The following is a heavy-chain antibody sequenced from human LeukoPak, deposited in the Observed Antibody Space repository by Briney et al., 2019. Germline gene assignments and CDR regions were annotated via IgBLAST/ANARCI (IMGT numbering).Heavy chain of an antibody. CDR2: IYSGDSDI. Sequence: GESLKISCKGSGYRFNSYWIGWVRQMPGKGLEWMGIIYSGDSDIRYSPSFQGQVTISAVKSISTAYLQWSSLKASDTAMYYCARLPRGSGGTYQYYYYYYGMDVWGQGTTVTVSS. J-gene: IGHJ6*02. CDR1: GYRFNSYW. V-gene: IGHV5-51*01. D-gene: IGHD2-15*01. CDR3: ARLPRGSGGTYQYYYYYYGMDV.